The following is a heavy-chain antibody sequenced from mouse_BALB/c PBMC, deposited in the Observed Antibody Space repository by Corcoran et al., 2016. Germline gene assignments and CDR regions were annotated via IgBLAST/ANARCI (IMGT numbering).Heavy chain of an antibody. CDR2: INPYNDGT. CDR1: GYTFTSYV. D-gene: IGHD1-2*01. Sequence: EVQLQQSGPELVKPGASVKMSCKASGYTFTSYVMHWVKQKPGQGLEWIGYINPYNDGTKYNEKFKGKATLTSDKSSSTAYIELSSLTSEDSAVYYCARRLTRKAMDYWGQGTSVTVSS. CDR3: ARRLTRKAMDY. J-gene: IGHJ4*01. V-gene: IGHV1S136*01.